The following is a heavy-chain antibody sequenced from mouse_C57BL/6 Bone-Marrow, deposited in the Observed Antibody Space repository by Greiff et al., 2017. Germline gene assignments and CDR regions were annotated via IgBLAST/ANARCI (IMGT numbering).Heavy chain of an antibody. CDR1: GYTFTSYG. CDR2: IYPRSGNT. D-gene: IGHD1-1*01. CDR3: ARGDYGGSYYYAMDY. Sequence: VQLQESGAELARPGASVKLSCKASGYTFTSYGISWVKQRTGQGLEWIGEIYPRSGNTYYNEKFKGKATLTADKSSSTAYMELRSLTSEGSAIYFCARGDYGGSYYYAMDYWGQGTSVTVSS. J-gene: IGHJ4*01. V-gene: IGHV1-81*01.